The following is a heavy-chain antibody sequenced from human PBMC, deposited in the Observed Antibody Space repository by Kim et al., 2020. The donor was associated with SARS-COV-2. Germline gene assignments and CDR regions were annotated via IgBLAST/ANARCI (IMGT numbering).Heavy chain of an antibody. D-gene: IGHD3-10*01. CDR2: IYYSGST. V-gene: IGHV4-39*01. Sequence: SETLSLTCTVSGGSISSSSYYWGWIRQPPGKGLEWIGSIYYSGSTYYNPSLKSRVTISVDTSKNQFSLKLSSVTAADTAVYYCARQPDEYYYGSGSYYPNWDDPCGQGTLVTVSS. CDR1: GGSISSSSYY. CDR3: ARQPDEYYYGSGSYYPNWDDP. J-gene: IGHJ5*02.